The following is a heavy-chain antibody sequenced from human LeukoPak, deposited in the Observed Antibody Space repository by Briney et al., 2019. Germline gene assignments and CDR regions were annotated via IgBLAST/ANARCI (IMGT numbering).Heavy chain of an antibody. CDR3: ARDSSGYYSPLDY. J-gene: IGHJ4*02. CDR2: ISSSSSTI. Sequence: GGSLRLSCVASGFTFSSYSMNWVRQAPGKGLEWVSYISSSSSTIYYADSVKGRFTLSRDNAKNSLYLQMNSLRDEDTAVYYCARDSSGYYSPLDYWGQGTLVTVSS. V-gene: IGHV3-48*02. CDR1: GFTFSSYS. D-gene: IGHD3-22*01.